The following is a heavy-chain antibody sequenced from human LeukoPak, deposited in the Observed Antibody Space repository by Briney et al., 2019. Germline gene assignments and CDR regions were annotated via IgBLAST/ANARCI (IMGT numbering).Heavy chain of an antibody. V-gene: IGHV4-4*07. CDR3: ASSTPSTYLDYEYYFDY. CDR1: GGSISTYY. CDR2: IYTSGRT. D-gene: IGHD4-17*01. Sequence: SETLSLTCTVSGGSISTYYWSWIRQPAGKGLEWIGRIYTSGRTNYNPSLRSRVTMSLDTTKNQFSLKLSSVTAADTVVYYCASSTPSTYLDYEYYFDYWGQGTLVTVSS. J-gene: IGHJ4*02.